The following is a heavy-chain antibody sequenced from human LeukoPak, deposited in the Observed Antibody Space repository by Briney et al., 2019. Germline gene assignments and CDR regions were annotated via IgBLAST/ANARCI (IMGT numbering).Heavy chain of an antibody. J-gene: IGHJ4*02. V-gene: IGHV4-59*08. D-gene: IGHD5-18*01. Sequence: SETLSLTCTVSGDSINSYYWSWIRQPPGKGLEWIGYIYYSGSTKYNPSIKSRDTISVDTPKNQFSLKLSSVTAADTAVYYCARSLRGYRFATDYWGEGTLVTVSS. CDR1: GDSINSYY. CDR3: ARSLRGYRFATDY. CDR2: IYYSGST.